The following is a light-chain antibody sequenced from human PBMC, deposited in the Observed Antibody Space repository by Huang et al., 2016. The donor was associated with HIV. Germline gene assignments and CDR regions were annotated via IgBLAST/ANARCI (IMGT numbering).Light chain of an antibody. V-gene: IGKV3-15*01. CDR3: HQYNDWPRT. CDR2: SAS. CDR1: QTVTNK. Sequence: EVVMTQSPATMSVSPGDKVTLSCRASQTVTNKLAWYQQRPGQAPRLLMFSASTRPTGIPDRFSGSGSGTEFSLTISSLQSEDFAVYYCHQYNDWPRTFGQGTKVEMK. J-gene: IGKJ1*01.